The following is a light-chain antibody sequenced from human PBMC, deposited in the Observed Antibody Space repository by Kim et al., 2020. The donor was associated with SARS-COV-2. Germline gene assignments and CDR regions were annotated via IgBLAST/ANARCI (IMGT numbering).Light chain of an antibody. V-gene: IGKV3-15*01. CDR1: QSISTS. Sequence: SPGESATLSCRASQSISTSLAWYQQKPGQAPRLLIYGPSTRATGIPARFSGSGSGTEFTLTISSLQSEDFAVYYCQQYSKWPPWTFGQGTKVDIK. CDR2: GPS. J-gene: IGKJ1*01. CDR3: QQYSKWPPWT.